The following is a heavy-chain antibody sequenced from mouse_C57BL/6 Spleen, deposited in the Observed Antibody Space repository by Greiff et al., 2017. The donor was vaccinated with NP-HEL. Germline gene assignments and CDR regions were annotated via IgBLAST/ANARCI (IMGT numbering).Heavy chain of an antibody. V-gene: IGHV1-82*01. CDR2: IYPGDGDT. Sequence: QVQLQQSGPELVKPGASVKISCKASGYAFSSSWMNWVKQRPGKGLEWIGRIYPGDGDTNYNGKFKGKATLTADKSSSTAYMQLSSLTSEDSAVYFCARKGGDYFYYFDYWGQGTTLTVSS. J-gene: IGHJ2*01. CDR1: GYAFSSSW. CDR3: ARKGGDYFYYFDY. D-gene: IGHD2-4*01.